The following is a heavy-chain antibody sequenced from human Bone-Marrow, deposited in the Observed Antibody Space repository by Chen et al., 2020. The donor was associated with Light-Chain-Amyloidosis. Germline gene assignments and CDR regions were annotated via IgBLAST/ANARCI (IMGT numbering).Heavy chain of an antibody. D-gene: IGHD5-18*01. CDR2: IFYTGRT. CDR3: ATIRLSGIGAFDI. J-gene: IGHJ3*02. Sequence: QVQLQESGPGLVRPSQTLSLTCAVSGVSITTGDYYWSWIRQPPGKGLEWIGYIFYTGRTYYHPSLKSRLTISLDTSTNQFSLKVASVTAADTAMYCCATIRLSGIGAFDIWGQGTVLTVSS. CDR1: GVSITTGDYY. V-gene: IGHV4-30-4*01.